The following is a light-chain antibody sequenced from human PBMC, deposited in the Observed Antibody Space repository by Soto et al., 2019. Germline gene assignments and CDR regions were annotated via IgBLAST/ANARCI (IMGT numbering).Light chain of an antibody. Sequence: QSALTQPASVSGSPGQSITISCTGTSSDIESYDFVSWYQQHPGKAPKLIIYGVINRPSGVSNRFSGSKSSSTASLTISGLQAEDEADYFCSSFTSSSTLRVFGGGTKVTVL. CDR3: SSFTSSSTLRV. CDR2: GVI. V-gene: IGLV2-14*01. CDR1: SSDIESYDF. J-gene: IGLJ3*02.